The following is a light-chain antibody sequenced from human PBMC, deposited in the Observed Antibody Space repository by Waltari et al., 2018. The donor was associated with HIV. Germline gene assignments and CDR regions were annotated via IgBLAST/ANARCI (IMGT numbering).Light chain of an antibody. J-gene: IGKJ3*01. CDR2: GAS. V-gene: IGKV3-15*01. CDR3: QQYNNWPGIT. CDR1: QSINNN. Sequence: DIVMTQSPATLSVSPGARATLPCRARQSINNNLAWYQQKPGQAPRLLIYGASTGATGIPARFSGSGSGTEFTLTISSLQSEDFAVYYCQQYNNWPGITFGPGTKVDIK.